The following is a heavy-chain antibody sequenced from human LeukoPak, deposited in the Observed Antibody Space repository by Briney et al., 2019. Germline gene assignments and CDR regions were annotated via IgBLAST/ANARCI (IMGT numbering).Heavy chain of an antibody. CDR2: INHSGST. CDR1: GGSFSGYY. Sequence: PSETLSLTCAVYGGSFSGYYWSWIRQPPGKGLEWIGVINHSGSTNYNPSLKSRVTISVDTSKNQFSLKLSSVTAADTAVYYCARGVIGRTKFDYWGQGTLVTVSS. V-gene: IGHV4-34*01. D-gene: IGHD3-10*01. CDR3: ARGVIGRTKFDY. J-gene: IGHJ4*02.